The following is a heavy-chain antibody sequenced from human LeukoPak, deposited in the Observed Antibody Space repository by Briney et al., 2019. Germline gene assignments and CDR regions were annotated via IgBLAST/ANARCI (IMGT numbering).Heavy chain of an antibody. CDR1: GFTFSSYA. CDR2: ISVGGGST. CDR3: ARDRSAYFDY. Sequence: PGGSLRLSCAASGFTFSSYAMSWVRQAPGKGLEWVSSISVGGGSTYYADSVKGRFTISRDNSKNTLYLQMNSLRAEDTAVYYCARDRSAYFDYWGQGTLVTVSS. D-gene: IGHD2-2*01. J-gene: IGHJ4*02. V-gene: IGHV3-23*01.